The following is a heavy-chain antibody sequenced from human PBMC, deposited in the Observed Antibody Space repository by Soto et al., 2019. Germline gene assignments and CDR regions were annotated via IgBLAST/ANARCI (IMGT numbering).Heavy chain of an antibody. Sequence: GGSLRLSCAASGFTFSSYSMNWVRQAPGKGLEWVAHLNPDGSYTKYADSVQGRFTISRDNAKNTLYLQMNSLRAEDTAVYYCTRDTFGYEDYWGQGTLVTVSS. CDR2: LNPDGSYT. V-gene: IGHV3-74*03. J-gene: IGHJ4*02. CDR3: TRDTFGYEDY. CDR1: GFTFSSYS. D-gene: IGHD5-12*01.